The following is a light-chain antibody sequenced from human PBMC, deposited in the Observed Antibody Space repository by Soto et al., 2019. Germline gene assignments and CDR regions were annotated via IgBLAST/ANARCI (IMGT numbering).Light chain of an antibody. J-gene: IGLJ1*01. V-gene: IGLV2-14*01. CDR3: ISVTIYSTCV. Sequence: QSALTQPASVSGSPGQSITISCTGTTSDVGAYNYVSWYQLHTGKAPKLMFSDVSNRPSGVPNRFSGSKSSNTASLTISGLQAEDEADYYCISVTIYSTCVIGTGTKLTVL. CDR1: TSDVGAYNY. CDR2: DVS.